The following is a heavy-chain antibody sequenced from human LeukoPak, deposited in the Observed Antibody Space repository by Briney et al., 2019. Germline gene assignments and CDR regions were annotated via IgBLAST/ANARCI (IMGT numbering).Heavy chain of an antibody. Sequence: SVKVSCKASGGTFSSYAISWVRQAPGQGLEWMGRIIPIFGIADYAQKFQGRVTITADKSTSTAYMELSSLRSEDTAVYYCASVPRGGDYVGWGQGTLVTVSS. CDR1: GGTFSSYA. J-gene: IGHJ4*02. CDR2: IIPIFGIA. D-gene: IGHD4-17*01. CDR3: ASVPRGGDYVG. V-gene: IGHV1-69*04.